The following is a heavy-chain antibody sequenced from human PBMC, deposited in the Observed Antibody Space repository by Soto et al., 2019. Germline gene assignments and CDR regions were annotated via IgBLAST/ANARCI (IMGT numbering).Heavy chain of an antibody. CDR3: ARDPIFEGINWFXP. J-gene: IGHJ5*02. CDR2: IYSSGST. Sequence: PSETLSLTCTVSGGSISNYYWNWIRQSPGKGLEWIGYIYSSGSTHYNPSLQNRVTISIDTSKNQVSLKVNSVTAADTAVYYCARDPIFEGINWFXPWGQGTLVTVSS. D-gene: IGHD3-3*01. CDR1: GGSISNYY. V-gene: IGHV4-59*01.